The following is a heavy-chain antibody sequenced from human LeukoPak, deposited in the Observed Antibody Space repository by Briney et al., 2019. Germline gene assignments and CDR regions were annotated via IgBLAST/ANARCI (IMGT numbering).Heavy chain of an antibody. D-gene: IGHD1-14*01. CDR1: GFTFNSYS. CDR3: VKDNPLDY. Sequence: HGGSLRLSCAASGFTFNSYSMHWVRQAPGKGLEWVAFIRYDGNNKLYADSMKGRFTISRDNSKNTLYLHINSLRAEDTAVYYCVKDNPLDYWGQGTLVIVSS. J-gene: IGHJ4*02. V-gene: IGHV3-30*02. CDR2: IRYDGNNK.